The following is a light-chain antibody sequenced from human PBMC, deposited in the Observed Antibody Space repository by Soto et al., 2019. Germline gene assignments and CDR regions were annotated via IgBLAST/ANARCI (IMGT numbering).Light chain of an antibody. Sequence: DIQLTQSPSFLSASVGDRVTITCRASQGIGSYLAWYQQKPGKAPNLLIYVASTLQNGVPSRFSGSGSGTLFTLAVSILQPEDFGTYYCQQVIRYPYTFGQGTKLEIK. V-gene: IGKV1-9*01. CDR3: QQVIRYPYT. CDR1: QGIGSY. CDR2: VAS. J-gene: IGKJ2*01.